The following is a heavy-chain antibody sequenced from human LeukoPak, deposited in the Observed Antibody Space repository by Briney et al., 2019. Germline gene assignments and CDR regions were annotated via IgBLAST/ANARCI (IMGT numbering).Heavy chain of an antibody. Sequence: GASVKVSCKASGYTFTDYYIHWVRQAPGQGLEWMGGIIPIFGTANYAQKFQGRVTITADESTSTAYMELSSLRSEDTAVYYCATAPVPYYYDSSGYKFPTYYYYGMDVWGQGTTVTVSS. CDR3: ATAPVPYYYDSSGYKFPTYYYYGMDV. CDR1: GYTFTDYY. V-gene: IGHV1-69*13. J-gene: IGHJ6*02. D-gene: IGHD3-22*01. CDR2: IIPIFGTA.